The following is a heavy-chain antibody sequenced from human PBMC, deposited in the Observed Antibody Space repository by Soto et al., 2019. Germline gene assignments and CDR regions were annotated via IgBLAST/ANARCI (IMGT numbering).Heavy chain of an antibody. V-gene: IGHV3-15*07. CDR3: TTDLLRYFDWLLPTSYYYYYGMDV. J-gene: IGHJ6*02. Sequence: GGSLRLSCAASGFTFSNAWMNWVRQAPGKGLEWVGRIKSKTDGGTTDYAAPVKGRFTISRDDSKNTLYLQMNSLKTEDTAVYYCTTDLLRYFDWLLPTSYYYYYGMDVWGQGTTVTVSS. CDR2: IKSKTDGGTT. CDR1: GFTFSNAW. D-gene: IGHD3-9*01.